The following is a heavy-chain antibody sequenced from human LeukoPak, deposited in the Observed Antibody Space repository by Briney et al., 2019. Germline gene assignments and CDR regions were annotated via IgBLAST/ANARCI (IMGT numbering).Heavy chain of an antibody. V-gene: IGHV3-11*04. J-gene: IGHJ5*02. CDR3: ARVVSSRSTVGFDP. D-gene: IGHD5/OR15-5a*01. CDR1: GFNFNDYY. Sequence: GGSLRLSCAASGFNFNDYYMSWIRQAPGKGLEWVSYITTGRTLSYADSVKGRFTISRDNAKNSLFLQMRSLRVEDTAVYYCARVVSSRSTVGFDPWGQGTLVTVSS. CDR2: ITTGRTL.